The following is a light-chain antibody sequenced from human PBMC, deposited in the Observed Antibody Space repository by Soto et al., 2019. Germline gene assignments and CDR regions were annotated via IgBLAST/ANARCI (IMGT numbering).Light chain of an antibody. J-gene: IGKJ4*01. CDR2: DAS. V-gene: IGKV3-11*01. CDR1: QSVSSY. CDR3: KQRSNSPT. Sequence: EIVLTQSPATLSLSPGERATLSCRASQSVSSYLAWYQQKPGQAPRLLIYDASNTSTGIPARFSGSGSGTYFTLTISSLEPEDFAVYYCKQRSNSPTFGVGTKVEIK.